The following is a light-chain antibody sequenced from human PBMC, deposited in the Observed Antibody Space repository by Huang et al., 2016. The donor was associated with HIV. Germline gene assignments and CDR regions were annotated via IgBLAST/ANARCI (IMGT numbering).Light chain of an antibody. CDR1: QTISSY. CDR2: GAS. Sequence: EIVVTQSPAILSVSPGERVTLSCRASQTISSYLAWYQQKPGQAPRLLIYGASTSATGIPAKFSGSWSGTEFTLTISSLQSEDSAVYFCQQYNNWPITFGQGTRLEIK. V-gene: IGKV3-15*01. J-gene: IGKJ5*01. CDR3: QQYNNWPIT.